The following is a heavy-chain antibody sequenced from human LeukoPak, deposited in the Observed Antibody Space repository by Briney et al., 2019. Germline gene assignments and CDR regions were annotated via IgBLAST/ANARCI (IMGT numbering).Heavy chain of an antibody. Sequence: SETLSLTCTVSGGSISFRYWSWIRQPPGKGLEWIGYIHLSGSTYYDPSLRSRVTISGDTSKNQFSLRLNSVTAADTAVYYCARGGVWYFDLWGRGTLVTVS. D-gene: IGHD3-16*01. CDR1: GGSISFRY. CDR3: ARGGVWYFDL. J-gene: IGHJ2*01. V-gene: IGHV4-59*11. CDR2: IHLSGST.